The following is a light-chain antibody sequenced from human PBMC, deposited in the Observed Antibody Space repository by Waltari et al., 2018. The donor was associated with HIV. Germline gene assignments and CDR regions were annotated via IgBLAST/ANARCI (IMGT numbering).Light chain of an antibody. CDR3: SSYTNSDILL. J-gene: IGLJ2*01. Sequence: QSALTQPASVSGSPGQSITISCTGATTDIGLYNLVSWYRQHPDQAPPLVIYGVNTPPAGFSDRCSGSKSGNTASLTISSLQAEDEADYYCSSYTNSDILLFGGGTKLTVL. CDR2: GVN. CDR1: TTDIGLYNL. V-gene: IGLV2-14*01.